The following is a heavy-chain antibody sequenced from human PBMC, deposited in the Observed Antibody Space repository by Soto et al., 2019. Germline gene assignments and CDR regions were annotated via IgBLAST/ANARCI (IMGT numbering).Heavy chain of an antibody. CDR2: IIPIFGTA. D-gene: IGHD3-22*01. CDR3: ARGDSSGYSFAFDI. V-gene: IGHV1-69*13. Sequence: WASVKVSCKASGGTFSSYAISWVRQAPGQGLEWMGGIIPIFGTANYAQKFQGRVTITADESTSTAYMELSSLRSEDTAVYYCARGDSSGYSFAFDIWGQGTMVTVSS. CDR1: GGTFSSYA. J-gene: IGHJ3*02.